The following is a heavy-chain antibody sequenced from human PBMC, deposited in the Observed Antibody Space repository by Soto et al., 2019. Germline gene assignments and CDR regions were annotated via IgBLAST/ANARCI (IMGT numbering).Heavy chain of an antibody. V-gene: IGHV3-74*03. CDR3: EREAGYCRRTSCYRRAFDT. D-gene: IGHD2-2*01. Sequence: EVQLVESGGDLVQPGGSLSLSCAASGFTFSGHWMHWVRQVPGKGLEWVSRINTDGGSSAYADSVKGRFAISRDNAKNTLYLQMNGLRADDTAVYYGEREAGYCRRTSCYRRAFDTWGQGTTVTVSS. J-gene: IGHJ3*02. CDR2: INTDGGSS. CDR1: GFTFSGHW.